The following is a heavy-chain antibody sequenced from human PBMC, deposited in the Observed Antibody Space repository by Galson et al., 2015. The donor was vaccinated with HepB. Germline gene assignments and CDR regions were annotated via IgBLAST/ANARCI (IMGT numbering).Heavy chain of an antibody. V-gene: IGHV3-30-3*01. CDR3: ARLPAAKDQVFDY. D-gene: IGHD2-2*01. Sequence: SLRLSCAASGFTFSSYAMHWVRQAPGKGLEWVAVISYDGSNKYYADSVKGRFTISRDNSKNTLYLQMNSLRAEDTAVYYCARLPAAKDQVFDYWGQGTLVTVPS. J-gene: IGHJ4*02. CDR1: GFTFSSYA. CDR2: ISYDGSNK.